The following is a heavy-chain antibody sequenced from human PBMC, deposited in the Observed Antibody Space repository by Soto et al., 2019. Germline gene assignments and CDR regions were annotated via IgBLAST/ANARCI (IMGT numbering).Heavy chain of an antibody. Sequence: ASVKVSCKASGGTFSSYAISWVRQAPGQGLEWMGRINPKSGGTSTAQKFQGWVTMTTDTSISTASMELTRLTSDDTAIYYCARGDSTDCSNGVCSFFYNHDMDVWGQGTTVTVSS. CDR3: ARGDSTDCSNGVCSFFYNHDMDV. V-gene: IGHV1-2*04. CDR2: INPKSGGT. CDR1: GGTFSSYA. D-gene: IGHD2-8*01. J-gene: IGHJ6*02.